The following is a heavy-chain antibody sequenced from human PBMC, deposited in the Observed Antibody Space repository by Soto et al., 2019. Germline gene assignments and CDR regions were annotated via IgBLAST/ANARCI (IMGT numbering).Heavy chain of an antibody. D-gene: IGHD2-15*01. CDR1: GFTVSSNY. Sequence: EVQLVESGGGLVQPGGSLRLSCAASGFTVSSNYMSWVRQAPGKGLEWVSVIYSGGSTYYADSVKGRFTISRDNSKNTLYLQMNSLRAEDTAVYYCAREGGGGSCCRYFQHWAQGTLVTVSS. J-gene: IGHJ1*01. CDR3: AREGGGGSCCRYFQH. CDR2: IYSGGST. V-gene: IGHV3-66*01.